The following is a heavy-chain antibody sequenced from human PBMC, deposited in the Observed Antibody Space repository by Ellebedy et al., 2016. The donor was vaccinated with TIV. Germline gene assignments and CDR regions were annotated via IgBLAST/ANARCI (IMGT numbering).Heavy chain of an antibody. CDR2: ISSDGSST. V-gene: IGHV3-74*01. Sequence: GGSLRLXXAASGFTFSSYWMHWVRQAPGKGLVWVSRISSDGSSTSYADSVKGRFTISRDNAKNTLYLQMNSLRAEDTAVYYCARGKGYDILTGYYEVGFDYWGQGTLVTVSS. D-gene: IGHD3-9*01. CDR1: GFTFSSYW. CDR3: ARGKGYDILTGYYEVGFDY. J-gene: IGHJ4*02.